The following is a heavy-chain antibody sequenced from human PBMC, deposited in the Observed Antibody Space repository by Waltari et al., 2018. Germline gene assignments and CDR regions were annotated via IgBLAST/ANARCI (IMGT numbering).Heavy chain of an antibody. CDR1: GFSLTTGTVG. CDR2: IYWDNDW. D-gene: IGHD3-16*02. Sequence: QITLKESGPTLVEPTQTLTLTCTFSGFSLTTGTVGVAWIRQPPGKALEWLAIIYWDNDWLYSPSQSSRLSILKDVSKNQVVLSMVNVDPVDTGTYYCAHIMMTYGAVIARDAFDIWGQGTTVTVSS. V-gene: IGHV2-5*02. CDR3: AHIMMTYGAVIARDAFDI. J-gene: IGHJ3*02.